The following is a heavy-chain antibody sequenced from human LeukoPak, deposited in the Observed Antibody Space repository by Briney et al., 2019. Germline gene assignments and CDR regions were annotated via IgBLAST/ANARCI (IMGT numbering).Heavy chain of an antibody. D-gene: IGHD6-19*01. J-gene: IGHJ6*02. CDR2: FCYSGST. Sequence: PLETLSLTCTVSGGSISSISSSNYYWGWIRQPPGKGLEWIGSFCYSGSTYYNPSLKNRVTISVDTSKNQFSLRLSSVTATDTAVYYRARHVPNSSGWYYYGMDVWGQGTTVTVSS. CDR3: ARHVPNSSGWYYYGMDV. CDR1: GGSISSISSSNYY. V-gene: IGHV4-39*01.